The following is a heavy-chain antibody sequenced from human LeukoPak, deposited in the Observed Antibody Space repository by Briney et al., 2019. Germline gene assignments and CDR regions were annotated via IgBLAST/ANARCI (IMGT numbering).Heavy chain of an antibody. J-gene: IGHJ6*03. CDR1: GGTFSSYA. Sequence: SVKVSCKASGGTFSSYAISWARRALGQGLEWMGGIIPIFGTANYAQEFQGRVTITTDESTSTAYMELSSLRSEDTAVYYCAREGIAAAGGYMDVWGKGTTVTVSS. V-gene: IGHV1-69*05. CDR3: AREGIAAAGGYMDV. CDR2: IIPIFGTA. D-gene: IGHD6-13*01.